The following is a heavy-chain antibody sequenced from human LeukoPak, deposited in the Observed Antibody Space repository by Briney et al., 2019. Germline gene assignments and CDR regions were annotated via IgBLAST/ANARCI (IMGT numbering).Heavy chain of an antibody. J-gene: IGHJ4*02. CDR1: GFTFSSYG. CDR2: IWYDGSNK. CDR3: AKDPYYYSSGYSYFDY. V-gene: IGHV3-33*06. Sequence: GRSLRLSCAASGFTFSSYGMHWVRQAPGKGLEWVAGIWYDGSNKYYADSVKGRFTISRDNSKNTLYLQMNSLRAEDTAVYYCAKDPYYYSSGYSYFDYWGQGTLVTVPS. D-gene: IGHD3-22*01.